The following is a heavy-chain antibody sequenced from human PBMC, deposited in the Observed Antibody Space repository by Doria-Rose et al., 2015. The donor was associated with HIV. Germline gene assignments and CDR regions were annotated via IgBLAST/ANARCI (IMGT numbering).Heavy chain of an antibody. CDR3: ARVRRLSSSWYGGAFDI. CDR2: INHSRST. D-gene: IGHD6-13*01. Sequence: GLAWIGEINHSRSTSFNPSLKSRVTISVDTSKTQFSLKLSSVTAADTAVYYCARVRRLSSSWYGGAFDIWGQGTMVTVSS. J-gene: IGHJ3*02. V-gene: IGHV4-34*01.